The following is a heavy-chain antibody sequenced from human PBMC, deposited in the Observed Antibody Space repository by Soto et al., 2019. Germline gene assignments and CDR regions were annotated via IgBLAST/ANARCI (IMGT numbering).Heavy chain of an antibody. D-gene: IGHD3-10*01. CDR3: AKENYGSGVPGP. V-gene: IGHV3-48*02. CDR1: AFNLSTYS. Sequence: TIAWAASAFNLSTYSMNWVSQAPGKGLEWVSYIDSQSGTIKYTDSVRGRFTISRDNAKNSLYLQMNSLRDEDTAVYYCAKENYGSGVPGPWGQGTLVTLSS. J-gene: IGHJ5*02. CDR2: IDSQSGTI.